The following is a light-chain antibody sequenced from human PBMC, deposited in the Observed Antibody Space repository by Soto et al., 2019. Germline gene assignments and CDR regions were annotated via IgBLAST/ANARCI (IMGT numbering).Light chain of an antibody. V-gene: IGKV1-5*01. Sequence: DIQMTQSPASVPASVGDGVTITCRAGQHISTYLAWYQQKPGEAPKLLISDASNLESGVPSRFSGSGFGTEFALTISSLQADDVATYHCQQYHSYSWTFGQGTKVDIK. J-gene: IGKJ1*01. CDR3: QQYHSYSWT. CDR2: DAS. CDR1: QHISTY.